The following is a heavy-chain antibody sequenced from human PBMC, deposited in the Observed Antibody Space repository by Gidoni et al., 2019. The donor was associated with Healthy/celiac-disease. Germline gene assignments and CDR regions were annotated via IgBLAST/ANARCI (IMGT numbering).Heavy chain of an antibody. D-gene: IGHD3-10*01. J-gene: IGHJ6*02. V-gene: IGHV4-34*02. CDR2: INHSGST. CDR3: ARVRRTMVRELDV. CDR1: GGSFSGYY. Sequence: QVQLQQWGAGLLKTSETLSLTCAVYGGSFSGYYWSWIRQPPGKGLEWIGEINHSGSTNYNPSLKGRVTISVDTSKNQFSLKLSSVTAADTAVYYCARVRRTMVRELDVWGQGTTVTVSS.